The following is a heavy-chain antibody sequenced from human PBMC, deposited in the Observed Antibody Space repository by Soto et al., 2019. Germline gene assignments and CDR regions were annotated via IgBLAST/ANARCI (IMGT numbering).Heavy chain of an antibody. CDR2: IYYSGST. J-gene: IGHJ4*02. V-gene: IGHV4-59*01. CDR3: ARVGGVAARTFDY. CDR1: GGSINDFY. D-gene: IGHD6-6*01. Sequence: SETLSLTCTVSGGSINDFYWSWIRQPPGEGLEWIGYIYYSGSTDYNPSLKGRVTISVDTSKNQFSLKLRSVTAADTAVYYCARVGGVAARTFDYWGQGTLVTVSS.